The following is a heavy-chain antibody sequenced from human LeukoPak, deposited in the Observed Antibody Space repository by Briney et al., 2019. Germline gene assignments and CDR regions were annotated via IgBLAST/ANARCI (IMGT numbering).Heavy chain of an antibody. V-gene: IGHV4-39*01. CDR1: GGSISSSSYY. Sequence: SETLSLTCTVSGGSISSSSYYWGWIRQPPGKGLEWIGSIYYSGSTYYNSSLKSRVTISVDTSKNQFSLKLSSVTAADTAVYYCARHEGIVATGFDYWGQGTLVTVSS. J-gene: IGHJ4*02. CDR2: IYYSGST. D-gene: IGHD5-12*01. CDR3: ARHEGIVATGFDY.